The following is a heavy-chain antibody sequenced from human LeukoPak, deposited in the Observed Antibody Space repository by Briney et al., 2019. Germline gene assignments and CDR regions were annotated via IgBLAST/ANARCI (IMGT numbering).Heavy chain of an antibody. CDR2: ISSSGSTI. D-gene: IGHD6-19*01. V-gene: IGHV3-48*03. Sequence: PGGSLRLSCAASGFTFSSYEMNWVRQAPGKGLEWVSYISSSGSTIYYADSVKGRFTISRDNAKNSLYLQMNSLRAEDTAAYCCARLYSSGWYDFDYWGQGTLVTVSS. CDR3: ARLYSSGWYDFDY. J-gene: IGHJ4*02. CDR1: GFTFSSYE.